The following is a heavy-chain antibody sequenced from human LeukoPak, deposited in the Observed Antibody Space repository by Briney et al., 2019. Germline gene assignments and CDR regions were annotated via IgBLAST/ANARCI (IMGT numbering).Heavy chain of an antibody. J-gene: IGHJ4*02. Sequence: SETLSLTCAVYGGSFSGYYWSWIRQPPGKGLEWIGEINHSGSTNYNPSLKSRVTISVDTSKNQFSLKLSSVTAADTAVYYCAIGEAAAGSFDYWGQGTLVTVSS. D-gene: IGHD6-13*01. CDR1: GGSFSGYY. CDR3: AIGEAAAGSFDY. CDR2: INHSGST. V-gene: IGHV4-34*01.